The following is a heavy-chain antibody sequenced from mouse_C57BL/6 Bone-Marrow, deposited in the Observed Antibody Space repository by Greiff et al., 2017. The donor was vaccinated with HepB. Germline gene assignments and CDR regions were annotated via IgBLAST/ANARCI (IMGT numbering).Heavy chain of an antibody. CDR3: ANYGGLYFDV. V-gene: IGHV1-82*01. CDR1: GYAFSSSW. CDR2: IYPGDGDT. D-gene: IGHD1-2*01. J-gene: IGHJ1*03. Sequence: QVQLQQSGPELVKPGASVKISCKASGYAFSSSWMNWVKQRPGKGLEWIGRIYPGDGDTNYNGKFKGKATLTADKSSSTAYMQLSSLTSEDSAVYFCANYGGLYFDVWGTGTTVTVSS.